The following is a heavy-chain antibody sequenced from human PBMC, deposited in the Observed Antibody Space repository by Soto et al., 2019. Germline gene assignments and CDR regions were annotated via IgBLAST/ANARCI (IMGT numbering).Heavy chain of an antibody. CDR2: IYSGSST. D-gene: IGHD1-1*01. Sequence: GGSLRLSCAASGFTVSSNYMSWVRQAPGKGLEWVSVIYSGSSTYYADSVKGRFTISRDNSKNTLYLQMNSLRAEDTAVYYCARDRGNWNLDPVYYYGMDVWGQGTTVTVSS. CDR1: GFTVSSNY. J-gene: IGHJ6*02. V-gene: IGHV3-53*01. CDR3: ARDRGNWNLDPVYYYGMDV.